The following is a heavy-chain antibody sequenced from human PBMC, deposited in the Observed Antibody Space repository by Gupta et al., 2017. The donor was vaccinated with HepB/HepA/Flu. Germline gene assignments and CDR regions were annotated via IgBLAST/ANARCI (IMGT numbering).Heavy chain of an antibody. J-gene: IGHJ1*01. CDR1: GLTFSSYA. CDR2: VRSDASTI. CDR3: VRQYSSGWFGAVGY. Sequence: QVQLVESGGGVVEPGRSLTLSCAASGLTFSSYAIHWFRQAPGKGLEWVAVVRSDASTIYYANSVKGRFTISRDNSKNTVYLQMNSLRDEDTAVYYCVRQYSSGWFGAVGYWGQGTLVTVSS. D-gene: IGHD6-19*01. V-gene: IGHV3-30*03.